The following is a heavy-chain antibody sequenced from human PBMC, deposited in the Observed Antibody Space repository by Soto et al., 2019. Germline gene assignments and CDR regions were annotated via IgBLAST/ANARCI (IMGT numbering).Heavy chain of an antibody. Sequence: PSDTLSLTCTVSGGSISSYYWSWIRQPPGKGLEWIGYIYYSGSTNYNPSLKSRVTISVDTSKNQFSLKLSSVTAADTAVYYCARHRTILHFNWFDPWGQGTLVTVYS. D-gene: IGHD3-9*01. CDR2: IYYSGST. CDR1: GGSISSYY. J-gene: IGHJ5*02. V-gene: IGHV4-59*08. CDR3: ARHRTILHFNWFDP.